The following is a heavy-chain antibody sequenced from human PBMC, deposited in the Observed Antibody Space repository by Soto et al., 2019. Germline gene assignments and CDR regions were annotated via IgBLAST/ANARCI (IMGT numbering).Heavy chain of an antibody. J-gene: IGHJ5*02. CDR1: GGTFSSYA. CDR3: ATNIVVVTAILNWFDP. Sequence: ASVKVSCKASGGTFSSYAISWVRQAPGQGLEWMGRIIPILGIANYAQKFQGRVTITADKSTSTAYMELSSLRSEDTAVYYCATNIVVVTAILNWFDPWGQGTLVTVSS. CDR2: IIPILGIA. D-gene: IGHD2-21*02. V-gene: IGHV1-69*04.